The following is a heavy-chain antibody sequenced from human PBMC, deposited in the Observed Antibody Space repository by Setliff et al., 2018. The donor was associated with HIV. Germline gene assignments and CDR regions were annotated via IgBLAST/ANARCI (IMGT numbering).Heavy chain of an antibody. D-gene: IGHD3-10*02. J-gene: IGHJ4*02. Sequence: ASVKVSCKASGYTFSDYSIHWVRQAPGQGLEWMGWIHPNRGGTNYAQKFQGRVTMTRDTSITTAYMELSRLSSDDTAVYYCARVFGVRQAFDNWGQGTLVTVSS. CDR3: ARVFGVRQAFDN. CDR2: IHPNRGGT. V-gene: IGHV1-2*02. CDR1: GYTFSDYS.